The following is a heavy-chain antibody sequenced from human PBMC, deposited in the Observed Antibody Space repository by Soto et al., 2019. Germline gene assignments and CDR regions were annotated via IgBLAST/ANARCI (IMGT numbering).Heavy chain of an antibody. V-gene: IGHV1-2*04. CDR3: VRDRTTMVRGNAFDI. CDR2: INPNSGGT. J-gene: IGHJ3*02. Sequence: QVQLVQSGAEVKKPGASVKVSCKASGYTFTGYYMHWVRQAPGQGLEWMGWINPNSGGTNYAQKFQGWVTMTRDTSISTAYMELSRLRSDDTAVYYCVRDRTTMVRGNAFDIWGQGTMVTVSS. CDR1: GYTFTGYY. D-gene: IGHD3-10*01.